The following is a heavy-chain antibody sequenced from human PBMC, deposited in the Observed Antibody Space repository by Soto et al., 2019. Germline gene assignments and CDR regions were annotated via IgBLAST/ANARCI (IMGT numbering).Heavy chain of an antibody. J-gene: IGHJ4*02. D-gene: IGHD5-12*01. CDR3: AAVGGLPRYY. V-gene: IGHV4-30-2*01. Sequence: QLQLQESGSGLVKPSQTLSLTCAVSGGSISSGGYSWSWIRQPPGKGLEWIGYIYHSGSTYYNPSFKIRVTISVERSKNQFSLKLSSVTAADTAVYYFAAVGGLPRYYWGQGTLVTVSS. CDR1: GGSISSGGYS. CDR2: IYHSGST.